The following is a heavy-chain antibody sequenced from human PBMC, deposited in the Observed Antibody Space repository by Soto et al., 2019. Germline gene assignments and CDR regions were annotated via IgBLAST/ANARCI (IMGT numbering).Heavy chain of an antibody. D-gene: IGHD3-22*01. Sequence: GGSLRLSCAASGFTFSSYWMHWVRQAPGKGLVWVSRINSDGSSTSYADSVKGRFTISRDNAKNTLYLQMNSLRAEDTAVYSCARRPPDDHYYDSSGYPSAAFDIWGQGTMVTVSS. CDR3: ARRPPDDHYYDSSGYPSAAFDI. CDR1: GFTFSSYW. CDR2: INSDGSST. V-gene: IGHV3-74*01. J-gene: IGHJ3*02.